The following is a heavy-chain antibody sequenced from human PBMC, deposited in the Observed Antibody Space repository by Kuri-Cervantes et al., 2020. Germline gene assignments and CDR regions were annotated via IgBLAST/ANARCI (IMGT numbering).Heavy chain of an antibody. CDR1: GFTFSNYG. J-gene: IGHJ4*02. CDR3: AKDPSSPYGDYDYFDY. V-gene: IGHV3-21*01. Sequence: GGSLRLSCAASGFTFSNYGMSWVRQAPGKGLEWVSTISDRTYYTDSVKGRFTISRDNAKNSLYLQMNSLRAEDTAVYYCAKDPSSPYGDYDYFDYWGQGTLVTVSS. D-gene: IGHD4-17*01. CDR2: ISDRT.